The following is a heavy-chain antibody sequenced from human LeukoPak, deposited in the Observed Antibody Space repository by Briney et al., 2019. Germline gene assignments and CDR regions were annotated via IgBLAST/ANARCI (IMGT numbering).Heavy chain of an antibody. CDR3: ARDQPRGILTCYYRGSD. J-gene: IGHJ4*02. CDR1: GFTVSSNY. D-gene: IGHD3-9*01. CDR2: IYSGGST. Sequence: GGSLRLSCAASGFTVSSNYMSWVRQAPGKGLEWVSVIYSGGSTYYADSVKGRFTISRDNSKNTLYLQMNSLRAEDTAVYYCARDQPRGILTCYYRGSDWGQGTLVTVSS. V-gene: IGHV3-53*01.